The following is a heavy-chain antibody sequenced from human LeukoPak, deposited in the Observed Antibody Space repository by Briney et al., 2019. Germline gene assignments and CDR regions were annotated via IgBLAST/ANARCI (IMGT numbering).Heavy chain of an antibody. CDR2: ISWDGGSP. V-gene: IGHV3-43D*03. D-gene: IGHD1-26*01. Sequence: GSLRLSCAASGFTFDDYGMHWVRQAPGKGLEWVSLISWDGGSPFYADSVKGRFTISRDNSKNSLYLQMNSLRAEDTALYYCAKDIGGGSYFDYWGQGTLVTVSS. CDR1: GFTFDDYG. J-gene: IGHJ4*02. CDR3: AKDIGGGSYFDY.